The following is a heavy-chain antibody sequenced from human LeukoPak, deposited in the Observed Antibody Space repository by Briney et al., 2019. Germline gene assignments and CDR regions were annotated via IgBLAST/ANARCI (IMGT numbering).Heavy chain of an antibody. CDR2: ISSSSSYI. CDR1: GFTFSSYS. D-gene: IGHD4-17*01. V-gene: IGHV3-21*01. J-gene: IGHJ6*02. Sequence: PGGSLRLSCAASGFTFSSYSMNWVRQAPGKGLDWVSSISSSSSYIYYADSVKGRFTISRDNAKNSLYLQMNSLRAEDTAVYYCARGSATVTRGYYYYYGMDVWGQGTTVTVSS. CDR3: ARGSATVTRGYYYYYGMDV.